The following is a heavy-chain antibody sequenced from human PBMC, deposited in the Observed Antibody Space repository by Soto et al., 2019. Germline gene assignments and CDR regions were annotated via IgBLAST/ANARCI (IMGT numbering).Heavy chain of an antibody. V-gene: IGHV4-59*01. CDR3: AKYRRTEAEGFTLDY. D-gene: IGHD6-13*01. CDR1: GDSINNYY. CDR2: IYYTGSP. Sequence: SETLSLTCTVSGDSINNYYWSWIRQPPGKRLEWIGYIYYTGSPTYNPPLESRVTMSVDTSKNQFSLKLNSVNAADTAVYYCAKYRRTEAEGFTLDYWGRGTLVTVSS. J-gene: IGHJ4*02.